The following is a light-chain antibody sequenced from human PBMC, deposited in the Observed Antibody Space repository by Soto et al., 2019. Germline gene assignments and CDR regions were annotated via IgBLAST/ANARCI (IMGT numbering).Light chain of an antibody. CDR1: SSDVGNYKY. V-gene: IGLV2-14*01. J-gene: IGLJ1*01. CDR2: EVS. Sequence: SVLTQPASVSGSPGQSITISCTGTSSDVGNYKYVSWYQQHPGKAPKLMIYEVSNRPSGVSNRFSGSKSGNTASLTISGLQAEDETDYYGFSYTSSGTYVLGTGTKVTV. CDR3: FSYTSSGTYV.